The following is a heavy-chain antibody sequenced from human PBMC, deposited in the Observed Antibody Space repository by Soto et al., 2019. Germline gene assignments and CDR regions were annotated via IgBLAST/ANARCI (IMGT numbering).Heavy chain of an antibody. J-gene: IGHJ3*02. Sequence: QVQLVQSGAEVKKPGSSVKVSCKASGGTLSNYAISWVRQAPGQGLEWMGGIIPILGSANYAQKFQDRVTMTADESTSTTYMELSSLRSEDAAVYYCASRERVGGFDMWGQGTMVTVSS. CDR3: ASRERVGGFDM. CDR2: IIPILGSA. CDR1: GGTLSNYA. V-gene: IGHV1-69*01. D-gene: IGHD1-26*01.